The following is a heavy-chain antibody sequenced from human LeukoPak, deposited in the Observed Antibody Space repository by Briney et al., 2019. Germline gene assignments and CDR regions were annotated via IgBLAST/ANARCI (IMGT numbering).Heavy chain of an antibody. Sequence: GGSLRLSCAASGFTFSSYSMNWVRQAPGKGLEWVSYISSSSSTIYYADSVKGRFTISRDNAKNSLYLQMNSLRAEDTAVYYCARDSRLVGTNFDYWGQGTLVIVSS. CDR2: ISSSSSTI. CDR1: GFTFSSYS. V-gene: IGHV3-48*01. D-gene: IGHD1-26*01. CDR3: ARDSRLVGTNFDY. J-gene: IGHJ4*02.